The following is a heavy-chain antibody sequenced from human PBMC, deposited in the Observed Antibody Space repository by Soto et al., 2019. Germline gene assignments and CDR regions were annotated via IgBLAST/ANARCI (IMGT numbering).Heavy chain of an antibody. D-gene: IGHD6-13*01. CDR1: GYIFTNYY. V-gene: IGHV1-46*01. CDR3: ARDLAAAAY. CDR2: INPLPTSGST. J-gene: IGHJ4*02. Sequence: DSVKASCKASGYIFTNYYIHWVRQAPGQGLEWMAIINPLPTSGSTNYAQKFQGRVTVTRDTSTSTVYMELSSLRSEDTAIYYCARDLAAAAYWGQGTLVTVSS.